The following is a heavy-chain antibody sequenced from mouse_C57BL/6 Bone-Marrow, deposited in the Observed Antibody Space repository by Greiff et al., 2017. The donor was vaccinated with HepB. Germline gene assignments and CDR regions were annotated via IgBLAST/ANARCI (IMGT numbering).Heavy chain of an antibody. CDR2: ISYDGSN. Sequence: EVKVEESGPGLVKPSQSLSLTCSVTGYSITSGYYWNWIRQFPGNKLEWMGYISYDGSNNYNPSLKNRISITRDTSKNQFFLKLNSVTTEDTATYYCARERLYYFDYWGQGTTLTVSS. J-gene: IGHJ2*01. V-gene: IGHV3-6*01. CDR1: GYSITSGYY. D-gene: IGHD6-1*01. CDR3: ARERLYYFDY.